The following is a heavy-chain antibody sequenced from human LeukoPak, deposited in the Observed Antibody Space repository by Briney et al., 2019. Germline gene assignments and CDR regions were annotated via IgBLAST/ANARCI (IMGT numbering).Heavy chain of an antibody. V-gene: IGHV3-9*01. CDR1: GFTFDDYA. J-gene: IGHJ4*02. CDR3: ANEGHSGRALGKPLDY. D-gene: IGHD1-26*01. Sequence: GRSLRLSCAASGFTFDDYAMHWVRQAPGKGLEWVSGISWNSGSIGYADSVKGRFTISRDNAKNSLHLQMNSLRAEDTALYYCANEGHSGRALGKPLDYWGQGTLVTVSS. CDR2: ISWNSGSI.